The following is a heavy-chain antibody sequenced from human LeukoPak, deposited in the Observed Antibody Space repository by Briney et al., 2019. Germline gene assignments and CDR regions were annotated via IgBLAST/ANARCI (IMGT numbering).Heavy chain of an antibody. D-gene: IGHD6-19*01. CDR2: IYHTGST. Sequence: PPGTLSLTCAVSGGSISSSNWWSWVRQPPGKGLEWIGEIYHTGSTNYNPSLKSRVTISVDKSKNQFSLKLNSVTAADTAVYYCARGVASGWSTKVNWFDPWGQGTLVTVSS. CDR1: GGSISSSNW. CDR3: ARGVASGWSTKVNWFDP. J-gene: IGHJ5*02. V-gene: IGHV4-4*03.